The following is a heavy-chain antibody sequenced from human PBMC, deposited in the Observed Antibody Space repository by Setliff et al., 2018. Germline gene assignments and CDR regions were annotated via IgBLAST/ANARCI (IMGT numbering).Heavy chain of an antibody. CDR3: ARDLLGSQGRTFDL. J-gene: IGHJ4*02. Sequence: GGSLRLSCAASGFRFSDLYMSWVRQVPGKGLEWLSKISGAGTTVYYADSVRGRFTIFRDNSKNTLYLQMSSLRPDDTAMYYCARDLLGSQGRTFDLWGQGTLVTVSS. CDR1: GFRFSDLY. V-gene: IGHV3-11*04. D-gene: IGHD1-26*01. CDR2: ISGAGTTV.